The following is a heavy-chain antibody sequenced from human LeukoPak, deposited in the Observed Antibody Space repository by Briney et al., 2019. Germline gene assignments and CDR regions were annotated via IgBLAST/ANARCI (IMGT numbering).Heavy chain of an antibody. Sequence: GGSLRLSCAASGFTFSSYGMRWVRQAPGKGLEWVAVIWYDGSNKYYADSVKGRFTISRDNSKNTLYLQMNSLRAEDTAVYYCARDEAGTGSYFDYWGQGTLVTVSS. CDR3: ARDEAGTGSYFDY. CDR1: GFTFSSYG. J-gene: IGHJ4*02. CDR2: IWYDGSNK. V-gene: IGHV3-33*01. D-gene: IGHD6-19*01.